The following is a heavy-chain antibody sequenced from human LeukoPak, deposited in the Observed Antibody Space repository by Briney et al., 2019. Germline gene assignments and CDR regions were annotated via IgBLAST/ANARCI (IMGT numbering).Heavy chain of an antibody. D-gene: IGHD3-22*01. CDR3: AREVPYYYDSSGYYSFDHYYYYGMDV. CDR1: GYTFTSYG. J-gene: IGHJ6*02. CDR2: ISAYNGNT. Sequence: ASVKVSCKASGYTFTSYGISWVRQAPGQGLEWMGWISAYNGNTNYAQKLQGRVTMTTDTSTSTAYMELRCLRSDDTAVYYCAREVPYYYDSSGYYSFDHYYYYGMDVWGQGTTVTVSS. V-gene: IGHV1-18*01.